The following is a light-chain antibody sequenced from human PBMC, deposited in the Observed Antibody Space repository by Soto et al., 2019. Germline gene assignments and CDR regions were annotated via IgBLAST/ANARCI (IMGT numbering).Light chain of an antibody. CDR2: GAS. CDR3: QQYGSSPLFT. CDR1: QSVSSSY. V-gene: IGKV3-20*01. J-gene: IGKJ3*01. Sequence: EIVLTQSPGTLSLSPGERATLSCRASQSVSSSYLAGYQQKPGQAPRLLIYGASSRATGIPDRFSGSGSGNDGTLTMSRLELEDFAVYYCQQYGSSPLFTFGPGTKVDIK.